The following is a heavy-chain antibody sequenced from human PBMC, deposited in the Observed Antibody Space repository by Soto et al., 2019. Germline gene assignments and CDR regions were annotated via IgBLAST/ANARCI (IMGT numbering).Heavy chain of an antibody. CDR1: GYSISSSNW. CDR2: IYYSGTT. CDR3: ARREAQGPVDS. D-gene: IGHD1-26*01. J-gene: IGHJ4*02. Sequence: QVQLQESGPGLVKPSDTLSLTCAVSGYSISSSNWWGWIRQPPGKGLEWIGYIYYSGTTYYNPSLQRPVTTSVDTSKTQFSLRLTSVTAVAPAVYYCARREAQGPVDSWGQGTLVTVSS. V-gene: IGHV4-28*01.